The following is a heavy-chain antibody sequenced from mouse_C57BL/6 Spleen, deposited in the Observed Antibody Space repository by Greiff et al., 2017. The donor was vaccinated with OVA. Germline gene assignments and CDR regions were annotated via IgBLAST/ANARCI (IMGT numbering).Heavy chain of an antibody. D-gene: IGHD1-1*01. V-gene: IGHV5-17*01. CDR1: GFTFSDYG. Sequence: EVMLVESGGGLVKPGGSLKLSCAASGFTFSDYGMHWVRQAPEKGLEWVAYISSGSSNIYYADTVKGRFTISRDNAKNTLFLQMTSLRSEDTAMYYCARPNYYGSRGGAMDYWGQGTSVTVSS. J-gene: IGHJ4*01. CDR2: ISSGSSNI. CDR3: ARPNYYGSRGGAMDY.